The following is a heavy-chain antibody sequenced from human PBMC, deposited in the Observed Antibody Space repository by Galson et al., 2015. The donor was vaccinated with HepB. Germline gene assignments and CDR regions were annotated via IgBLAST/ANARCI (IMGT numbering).Heavy chain of an antibody. CDR1: GGTFSSYA. D-gene: IGHD2-2*01. CDR3: ARAGYCSSTSCPEGFDY. Sequence: SVKVSCKASGGTFSSYAISWVRQAPGQGLEWMGGIIPIFGTANYAQKFQGRVTITADESTSTAYMELSSLRSEDTAVYYCARAGYCSSTSCPEGFDYWGQGSLVTVSS. CDR2: IIPIFGTA. J-gene: IGHJ4*02. V-gene: IGHV1-69*13.